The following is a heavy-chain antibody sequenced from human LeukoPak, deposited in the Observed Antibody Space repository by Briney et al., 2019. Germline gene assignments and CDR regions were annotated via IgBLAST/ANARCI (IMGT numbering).Heavy chain of an antibody. CDR1: GFTFSSYA. D-gene: IGHD7-27*01. Sequence: GGSLRLSCSASGFTFSSYAMHWVRQAPGKGLVWVSRIKSDGSSTTYADSVKGRFTISRDNAKNTLYLQMNSLRAEDTAVYYCARDRWGSIDYWGQGTLVTVSS. J-gene: IGHJ4*02. CDR3: ARDRWGSIDY. V-gene: IGHV3-74*01. CDR2: IKSDGSST.